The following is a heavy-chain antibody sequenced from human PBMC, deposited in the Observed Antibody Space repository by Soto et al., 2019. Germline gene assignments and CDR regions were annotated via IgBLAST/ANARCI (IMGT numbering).Heavy chain of an antibody. D-gene: IGHD6-13*01. V-gene: IGHV3-23*01. J-gene: IGHJ3*02. Sequence: EVQLLESGGGLVQPGGSLRLSCAASGFTFSSYAMSWVRQAPGKGLEWVSAISGSGGSTYYADSVKGRFTISRDNSKNTLYLQMNSLRAEDTAVYYCAKDRWYSSSWADAFDIWGQGTMVNVSS. CDR1: GFTFSSYA. CDR3: AKDRWYSSSWADAFDI. CDR2: ISGSGGST.